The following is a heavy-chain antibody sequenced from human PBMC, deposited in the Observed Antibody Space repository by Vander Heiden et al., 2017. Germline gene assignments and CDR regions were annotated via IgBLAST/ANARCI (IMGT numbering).Heavy chain of an antibody. CDR3: AGDGSYSSGWLD. Sequence: QVQLQVSGPGLFKPSETMSLTCTVPAGPISSYYWSWIRQPPGKGLEWIGYIYYSGSTNYNPSLKSRVTISVDTSKSQFSLKLSSVTAADTAVYYCAGDGSYSSGWLDWGQGTLVTVSS. CDR2: IYYSGST. CDR1: AGPISSYY. V-gene: IGHV4-59*01. J-gene: IGHJ4*02. D-gene: IGHD6-19*01.